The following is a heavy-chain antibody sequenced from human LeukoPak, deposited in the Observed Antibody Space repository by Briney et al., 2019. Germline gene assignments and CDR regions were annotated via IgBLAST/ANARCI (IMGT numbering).Heavy chain of an antibody. Sequence: GGSLRLSCAASGFTFDDYAMHWVRQAPGKGLEWVSGISWNSGSIGYADSVKGRFTISRDNAKNSLYLQMNSLRAEDTALYYCEGPDVWGQGTTVTVSS. CDR2: ISWNSGSI. J-gene: IGHJ6*02. V-gene: IGHV3-9*01. CDR1: GFTFDDYA. CDR3: EGPDV.